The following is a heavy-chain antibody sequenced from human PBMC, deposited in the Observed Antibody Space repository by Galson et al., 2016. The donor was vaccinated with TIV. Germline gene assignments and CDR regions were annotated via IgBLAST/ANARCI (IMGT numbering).Heavy chain of an antibody. CDR3: AFTMTTITSVDY. D-gene: IGHD4-11*01. CDR1: GGTFSSYG. Sequence: SVKVSCKASGGTFSSYGISWVRRAPGQGPECMGRIIPILGLTNYAQKFQGRVTITADTSTNIAYMELSSLRSEDTAVYFCAFTMTTITSVDYWGQGTLVTVSS. J-gene: IGHJ4*02. CDR2: IIPILGLT. V-gene: IGHV1-69*04.